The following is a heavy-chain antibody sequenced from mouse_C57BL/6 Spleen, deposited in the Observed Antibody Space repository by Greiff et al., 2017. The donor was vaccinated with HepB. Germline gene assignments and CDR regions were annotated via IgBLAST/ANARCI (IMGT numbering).Heavy chain of an antibody. V-gene: IGHV5-17*01. CDR3: ARPGYYYGSSYGFAY. CDR1: GFTFSDYG. J-gene: IGHJ3*01. CDR2: ISSGSSTI. D-gene: IGHD1-1*01. Sequence: EVHLVESGGGLVKPGGSLKLSCAASGFTFSDYGMHWVRQAPEKGLEWVAYISSGSSTIYYADTVKGRFTISRDNAKNTLFLQMTSLRSEDTAMYYCARPGYYYGSSYGFAYWGQGTLVTVSA.